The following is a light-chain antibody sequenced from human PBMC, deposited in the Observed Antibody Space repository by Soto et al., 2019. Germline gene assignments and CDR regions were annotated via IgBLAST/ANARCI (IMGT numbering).Light chain of an antibody. J-gene: IGKJ1*01. CDR3: QHYNSYSEA. Sequence: DGQMTQSPSTLSGSVGDRFSSACRASQTISSWLAWYQQKPGKAPKLLIYKASTLESGVPARFSGRTSGREFTLTISSLQPDDFATYYCQHYNSYSEAFGQGTKVDIK. CDR2: KAS. V-gene: IGKV1-5*03. CDR1: QTISSW.